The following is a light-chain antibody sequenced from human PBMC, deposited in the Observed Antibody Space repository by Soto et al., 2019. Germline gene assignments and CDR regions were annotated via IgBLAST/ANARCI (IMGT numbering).Light chain of an antibody. CDR3: QQRSNWRRT. CDR2: GAS. J-gene: IGKJ1*01. CDR1: QSVSSD. V-gene: IGKV3-15*01. Sequence: EIVMTQSPATLSVSPGERVTLSCRASQSVSSDLAWYQQKPGQSPRLLIYGASTRATGIPARFSGSGSGTEFTLTISSLQSADFAVYYCQQRSNWRRTFGQGTKVDIK.